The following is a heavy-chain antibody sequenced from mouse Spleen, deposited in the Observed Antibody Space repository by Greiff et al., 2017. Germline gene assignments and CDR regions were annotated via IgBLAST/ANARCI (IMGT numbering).Heavy chain of an antibody. CDR3: AREGTARAPFAY. Sequence: VKLVESGAELVRPGTSVKISCKASGYTFTNYWLGWVKQRPGHGLEWIGDIYPGGGYTNYNEKFKGKATLTADTSSSTAYMQLSSLTSEDSAVYFCAREGTARAPFAYWGQGTLVTVSA. J-gene: IGHJ3*01. CDR1: GYTFTNYW. CDR2: IYPGGGYT. V-gene: IGHV1-63*02. D-gene: IGHD3-2*01.